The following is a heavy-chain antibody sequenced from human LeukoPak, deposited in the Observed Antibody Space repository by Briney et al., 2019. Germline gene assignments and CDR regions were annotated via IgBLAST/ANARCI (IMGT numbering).Heavy chain of an antibody. CDR2: ISGSGSRT. V-gene: IGHV3-23*01. J-gene: IGHJ4*02. CDR1: GFTFSSYA. Sequence: GGSLRLSCAASGFTFSSYAMSWGRQAPGKGLEWVSAISGSGSRTHYADSVKGRFTISRDNSKNTLYLQMNSLRAEDTAVYYCARDDLTLGYCSGGSCYRGFDYWGQGTLVTVSS. CDR3: ARDDLTLGYCSGGSCYRGFDY. D-gene: IGHD2-15*01.